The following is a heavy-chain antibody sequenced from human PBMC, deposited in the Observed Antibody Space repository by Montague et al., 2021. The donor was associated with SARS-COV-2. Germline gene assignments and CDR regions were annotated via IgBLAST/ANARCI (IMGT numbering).Heavy chain of an antibody. CDR2: IFSGGST. V-gene: IGHV4-39*02. CDR1: GASINSNRHF. CDR3: ARAESYGSSGCLNDPFDV. J-gene: IGHJ3*01. D-gene: IGHD3-10*01. Sequence: SETLSLTCTVSGASINSNRHFWGWLRQAPGKGLVWIGCIFSGGSTYHNLSLKTRVSISVDTSGNRLSLKPTSATATDTAMYFCARAESYGSSGCLNDPFDVWGQGTMVTVSS.